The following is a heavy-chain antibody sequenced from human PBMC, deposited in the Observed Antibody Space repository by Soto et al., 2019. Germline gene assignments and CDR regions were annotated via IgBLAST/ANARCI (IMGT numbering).Heavy chain of an antibody. J-gene: IGHJ4*02. CDR3: ARDRGYCSGGSCPFDY. V-gene: IGHV4-61*01. CDR1: GGSVSSGSYY. D-gene: IGHD2-15*01. Sequence: QVQLQESGPGLVKPSETLSLTCTVSGGSVSSGSYYWSWIRQPPGKGLEWIGYIYYSGSTNYNPSLKSRVTISVDTSKNQFSLKLSSVTAADTAVYYCARDRGYCSGGSCPFDYWGQGTLVTVSS. CDR2: IYYSGST.